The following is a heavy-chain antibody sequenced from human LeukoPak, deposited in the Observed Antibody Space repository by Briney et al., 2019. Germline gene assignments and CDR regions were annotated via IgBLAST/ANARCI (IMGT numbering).Heavy chain of an antibody. CDR3: AREFSSRGYSYDYTWFDP. CDR1: GGSIRSYY. Sequence: SETLSLTCTVSGGSIRSYYWSWLRQPPGKGLEWIGYINYSGSTNYNPSLKSRVTISVDTSKNQFSLRLRSVTAADTAVYYCAREFSSRGYSYDYTWFDPWGQGTLVTVSS. J-gene: IGHJ5*02. V-gene: IGHV4-59*01. D-gene: IGHD5-18*01. CDR2: INYSGST.